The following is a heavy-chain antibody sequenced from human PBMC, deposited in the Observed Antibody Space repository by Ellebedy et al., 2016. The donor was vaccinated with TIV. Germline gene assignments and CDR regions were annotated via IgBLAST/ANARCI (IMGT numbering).Heavy chain of an antibody. CDR1: GFTFGSYA. J-gene: IGHJ6*02. CDR3: AKGDEFWSGYSPTYHYGMDV. CDR2: LSGSGGRT. V-gene: IGHV3-23*01. Sequence: GESLKISXAASGFTFGSYAMNWVRQAPEKGLEWVSGLSGSGGRTYYADSVKGRFAISRDNSKNTVSLLMNSLRAEDMAAYYCAKGDEFWSGYSPTYHYGMDVWGQGTTVTVSS. D-gene: IGHD3-3*01.